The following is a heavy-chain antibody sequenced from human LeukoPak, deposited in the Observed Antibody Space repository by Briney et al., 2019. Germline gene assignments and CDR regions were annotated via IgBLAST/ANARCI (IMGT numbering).Heavy chain of an antibody. CDR3: ARGLDCSSTSCPIYYFDY. D-gene: IGHD2-2*01. CDR2: INHSGST. CDR1: GGSFSGYY. J-gene: IGHJ4*02. V-gene: IGHV4-34*01. Sequence: SETLSLACAVYGGSFSGYYWSWIRQPPGKGLEWIGEINHSGSTNYNPSLKSRVTISVDTSKNQFSLKLSSVTAADTAVYYCARGLDCSSTSCPIYYFDYWGQGTLVTVSS.